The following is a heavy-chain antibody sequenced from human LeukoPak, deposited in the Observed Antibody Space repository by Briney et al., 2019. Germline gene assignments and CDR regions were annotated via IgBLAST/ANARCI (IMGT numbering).Heavy chain of an antibody. Sequence: PGGSLRLSCAASGFTFSSYAMHWVRQAPGKGLEWVAVISYDGSNKYYADSVKGRFTISRDNSKNTLYLQMNSLRAEDTAVYYCARDGPGAFDIWGQGTMVTVSS. V-gene: IGHV3-30-3*01. CDR3: ARDGPGAFDI. CDR2: ISYDGSNK. J-gene: IGHJ3*02. CDR1: GFTFSSYA.